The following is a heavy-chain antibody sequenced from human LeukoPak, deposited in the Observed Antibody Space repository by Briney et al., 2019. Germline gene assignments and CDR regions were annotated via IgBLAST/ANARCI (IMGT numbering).Heavy chain of an antibody. J-gene: IGHJ4*02. V-gene: IGHV3-20*04. CDR2: LNWNAAST. D-gene: IGHD6-19*01. CDR3: ARGRGSGWRYLDY. Sequence: GGSLRLSCSTSGFKFDDFGMHWIRQIPGKGLEWVSGLNWNAASTDYADSVKDRCTISRDNAKNLLYLQINSLRVEDTAVYYCARGRGSGWRYLDYWGQGTLVTVSS. CDR1: GFKFDDFG.